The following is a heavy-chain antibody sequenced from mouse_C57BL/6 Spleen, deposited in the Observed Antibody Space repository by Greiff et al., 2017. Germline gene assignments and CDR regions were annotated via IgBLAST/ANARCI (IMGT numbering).Heavy chain of an antibody. CDR1: GYTFTSYT. Sequence: VQLQQSGAELARPGASVKMSCKASGYTFTSYTMHWVKQRPGQGLEWIGYINPSSGYTKYNQKFKDKATLTADKSSSTAYMQLSSLTSEDSAVYYCARRSAYEYDAMDYWGQGTSVTVSS. V-gene: IGHV1-4*01. J-gene: IGHJ4*01. D-gene: IGHD2-3*01. CDR3: ARRSAYEYDAMDY. CDR2: INPSSGYT.